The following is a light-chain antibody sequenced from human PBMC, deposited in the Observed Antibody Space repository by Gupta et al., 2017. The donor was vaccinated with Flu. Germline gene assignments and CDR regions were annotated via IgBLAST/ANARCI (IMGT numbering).Light chain of an antibody. CDR1: QRIGTY. J-gene: IGKJ4*01. Sequence: DRQMYQSRSSLTAYIGDRVTITCRASQRIGTYVNWYQQKVGKAPNLLIYAASSLQSGVPSRFSGSGSGTDFTLTISSLQPEDSATYYCQQGNNTPLTFGGGTKVEIK. CDR3: QQGNNTPLT. V-gene: IGKV1-39*01. CDR2: AAS.